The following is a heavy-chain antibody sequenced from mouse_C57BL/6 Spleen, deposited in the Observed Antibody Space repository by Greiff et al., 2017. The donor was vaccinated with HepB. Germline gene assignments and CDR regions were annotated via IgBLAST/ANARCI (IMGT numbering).Heavy chain of an antibody. V-gene: IGHV1-64*01. J-gene: IGHJ4*01. CDR1: GYTFTSYW. Sequence: QVQLQQPGAELVKPGASVKLSCKASGYTFTSYWMHWVKQRPGQGLEWIGMIHPNSGSTNYNEKFKSKATLTVDKSSSTAYMQLSSLTSEDSAVYYCARYGNQYYYAMDYWGQGTSVTVAS. D-gene: IGHD2-1*01. CDR2: IHPNSGST. CDR3: ARYGNQYYYAMDY.